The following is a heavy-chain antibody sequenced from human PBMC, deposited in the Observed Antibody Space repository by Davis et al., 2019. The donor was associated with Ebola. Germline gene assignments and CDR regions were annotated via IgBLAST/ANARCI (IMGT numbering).Heavy chain of an antibody. Sequence: SETLSLTCTVSGGSVSSGGYYWSWVRQPPGKGLEWIGEIYHSGSTNYNPSLKSRVTISVDKSKNQFSLKLSSVTAADTAVYYCARVVVVPAASKNYYYGMDVWGQGTTVTVSS. CDR3: ARVVVVPAASKNYYYGMDV. V-gene: IGHV4-61*08. D-gene: IGHD2-2*01. J-gene: IGHJ6*02. CDR1: GGSVSSGGYY. CDR2: IYHSGST.